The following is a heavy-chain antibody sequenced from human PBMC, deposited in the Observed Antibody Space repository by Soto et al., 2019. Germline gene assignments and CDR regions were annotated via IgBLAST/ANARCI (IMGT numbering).Heavy chain of an antibody. Sequence: EVQLVESGGGLVQPGGSLRLSCAASGFTFSSYWMHWVRQAPGKGRVWVSRINSGGSSTSYADSVKGRFTISRDNAKNQLYLQVISLRAEDTAVYYCERDRGYSYAMGYWGQGTLVTVSS. J-gene: IGHJ4*02. CDR2: INSGGSST. CDR3: ERDRGYSYAMGY. D-gene: IGHD5-18*01. CDR1: GFTFSSYW. V-gene: IGHV3-74*01.